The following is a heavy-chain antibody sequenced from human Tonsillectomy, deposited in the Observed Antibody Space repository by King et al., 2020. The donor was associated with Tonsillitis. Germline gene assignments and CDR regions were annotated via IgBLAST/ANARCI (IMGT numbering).Heavy chain of an antibody. Sequence: VQLVESGGGVVQPGRSLRLSCAASGFTFSSYGMHWVRQAPGKGLEWVAVTWYDGSNKYYADSVKGRFTISRDNSKNTLYLQMNSLRAEDPAVYYCARGTGGPYYYYYYMDVWGKGTTVTVSS. D-gene: IGHD2-8*02. CDR2: TWYDGSNK. CDR1: GFTFSSYG. CDR3: ARGTGGPYYYYYYMDV. J-gene: IGHJ6*03. V-gene: IGHV3-33*08.